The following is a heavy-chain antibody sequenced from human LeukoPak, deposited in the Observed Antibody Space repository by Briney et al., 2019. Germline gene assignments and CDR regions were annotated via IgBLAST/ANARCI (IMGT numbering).Heavy chain of an antibody. CDR3: ARDLDYGEFDY. D-gene: IGHD4-17*01. CDR1: GFTFSSYS. V-gene: IGHV3-21*01. J-gene: IGHJ4*02. CDR2: ISSSSSYI. Sequence: GGSLRLSCAASGFTFSSYSMNWVRQAPEKGLEWVSSISSSSSYIYYADSVKGRFTISRDNAKNSLYLQMNSLRAEDTAVYYCARDLDYGEFDYWGQGTLVTVSS.